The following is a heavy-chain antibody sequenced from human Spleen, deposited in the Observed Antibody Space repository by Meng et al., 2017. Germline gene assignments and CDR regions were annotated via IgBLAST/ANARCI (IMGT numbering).Heavy chain of an antibody. D-gene: IGHD2/OR15-2a*01. J-gene: IGHJ3*02. Sequence: SETLSLTCTVSGGSISRSNSYWGWVRQPPGKGLEWIGTIYFTGTTYYKPSLKSRVTISLNTAKNQFSLRLSSVTAADTSVFYCARGYIPRENIAEEYTFDIWGQGTMVTFSS. V-gene: IGHV4-39*07. CDR1: GGSISRSNSY. CDR2: IYFTGTT. CDR3: ARGYIPRENIAEEYTFDI.